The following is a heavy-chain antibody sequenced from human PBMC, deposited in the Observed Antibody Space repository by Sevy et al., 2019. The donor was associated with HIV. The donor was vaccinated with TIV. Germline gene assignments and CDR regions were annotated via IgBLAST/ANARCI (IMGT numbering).Heavy chain of an antibody. J-gene: IGHJ4*02. CDR1: GGSISSGDYY. Sequence: SETLSLTCTVSGGSISSGDYYWSWIRQPPGKGLEWIGYIYYSGSTYYNPSLKSRVTISVDTSKNQFSLKLSSVTAADTAVYYCARYRRYDFSHGLFPRGYFDYWGQGTLVTVSS. CDR2: IYYSGST. V-gene: IGHV4-30-4*01. D-gene: IGHD3-3*01. CDR3: ARYRRYDFSHGLFPRGYFDY.